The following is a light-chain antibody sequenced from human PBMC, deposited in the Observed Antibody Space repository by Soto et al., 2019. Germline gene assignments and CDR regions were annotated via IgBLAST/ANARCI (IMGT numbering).Light chain of an antibody. CDR2: GNS. J-gene: IGLJ2*01. CDR1: SSNIGAGYD. CDR3: QSYDSSLSGYV. V-gene: IGLV1-40*01. Sequence: QSVLTPPPSVSGAPGKRVTISSTGSSSNIGAGYDVHWYQQLPGTAPKLLIYGNSNRPSGVPDRFSGSKSGTSASLAITGLQAEDEADYYCQSYDSSLSGYVFGGGTKLTVL.